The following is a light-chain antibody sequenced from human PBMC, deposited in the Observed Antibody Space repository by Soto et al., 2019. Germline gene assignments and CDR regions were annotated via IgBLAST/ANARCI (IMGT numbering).Light chain of an antibody. CDR3: QQYENLPT. J-gene: IGKJ5*01. V-gene: IGKV1-33*01. CDR2: AAS. Sequence: DIQMTQSPSSLSASIGDRVAITCRASQSISRYLIWYQQKPGKAPKLLIYAASDLQSGVPSRFSGSGSGTDFTFTISRLQPEDIATYYCQQYENLPTFGQGTRLEIK. CDR1: QSISRY.